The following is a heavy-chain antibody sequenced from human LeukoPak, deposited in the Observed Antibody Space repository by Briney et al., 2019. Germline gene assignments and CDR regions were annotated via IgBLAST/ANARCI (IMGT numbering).Heavy chain of an antibody. D-gene: IGHD4-17*01. CDR2: MNPNSGNT. Sequence: ASVKVSCKASGYTFTSYDINWVRQATGQGLEWMGWMNPNSGNTGYAQKFQGRVTMTRNTSISTAYMELSSLRSEDTAVYYCARTTVTTESYYYFGMDVWGQGTTVTVSS. CDR1: GYTFTSYD. J-gene: IGHJ6*02. CDR3: ARTTVTTESYYYFGMDV. V-gene: IGHV1-8*01.